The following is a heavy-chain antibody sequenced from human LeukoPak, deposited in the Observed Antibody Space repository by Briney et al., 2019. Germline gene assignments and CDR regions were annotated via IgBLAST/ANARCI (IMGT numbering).Heavy chain of an antibody. CDR2: MNPNSGNT. CDR1: GYTFTNYD. CDR3: ARGLRREQQLLRAFDY. V-gene: IGHV1-8*01. D-gene: IGHD6-13*01. J-gene: IGHJ4*02. Sequence: ASVRVSCKASGYTFTNYDINWVRQASGQGLEWMGWMNPNSGNTGSAQKFQGRVTMTSNTSMSTAYMELSSLRSEDTAVYYCARGLRREQQLLRAFDYWGQGTPVTASS.